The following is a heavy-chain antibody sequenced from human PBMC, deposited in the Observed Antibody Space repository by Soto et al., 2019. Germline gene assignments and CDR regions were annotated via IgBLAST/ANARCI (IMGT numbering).Heavy chain of an antibody. J-gene: IGHJ5*02. D-gene: IGHD3-3*01. CDR1: GYTFTSYG. CDR3: ARDCYDFWSGYYTETINWFDP. Sequence: QVQLVQSGAEVKKPGASVKVSCKASGYTFTSYGISWVRQAPGQGLEWMGWISAYNGNTNYAQKLQGRVTMTTDTSTSTAYMELRSLRSDDTAVYYCARDCYDFWSGYYTETINWFDPWGQGTLVTVSS. CDR2: ISAYNGNT. V-gene: IGHV1-18*04.